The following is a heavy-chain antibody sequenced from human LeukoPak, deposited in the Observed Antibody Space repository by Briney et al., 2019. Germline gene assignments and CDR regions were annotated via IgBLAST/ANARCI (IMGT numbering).Heavy chain of an antibody. Sequence: ASVKVSCKASGYTFTGYYMHWVRQAPGQGLEWMGWINPNSGGTNYAQKFQGRVTMTRDTSISTAYMELSRLRSDDTAVYYCARVAMVRGVPDAFDSWGQGTMVTVSS. V-gene: IGHV1-2*02. CDR3: ARVAMVRGVPDAFDS. CDR1: GYTFTGYY. J-gene: IGHJ3*02. D-gene: IGHD3-10*01. CDR2: INPNSGGT.